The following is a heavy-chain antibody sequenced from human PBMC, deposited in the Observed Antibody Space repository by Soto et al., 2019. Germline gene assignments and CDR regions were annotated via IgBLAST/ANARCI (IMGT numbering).Heavy chain of an antibody. J-gene: IGHJ5*02. CDR2: IFYSGIT. CDR3: ARGGAPYNWFDP. D-gene: IGHD3-16*01. CDR1: GGSISSYY. V-gene: IGHV4-59*01. Sequence: SETLSLTCTVSGGSISSYYWSWIRQPPGQGLEWVGYIFYSGITNYNPSLKSRVTISVDTSKNQFSLKLSSVTAAGTAVYYCARGGAPYNWFDPWGQGTLVTVSS.